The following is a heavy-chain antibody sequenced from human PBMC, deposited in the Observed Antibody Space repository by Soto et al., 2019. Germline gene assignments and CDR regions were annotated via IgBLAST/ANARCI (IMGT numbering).Heavy chain of an antibody. Sequence: EVQLVESGGGLVKPGGSLRLSCAASGFTFSNAWMSWVRQAPGKGLEWVGRIKSKTDGGTTDYAAPVKGRFTISRDDSKNTLYLKMNSLKTGDTAVYYCTTVYRYYYGSETGGQGTLVTVSS. CDR1: GFTFSNAW. J-gene: IGHJ4*02. CDR3: TTVYRYYYGSET. V-gene: IGHV3-15*01. D-gene: IGHD3-10*01. CDR2: IKSKTDGGTT.